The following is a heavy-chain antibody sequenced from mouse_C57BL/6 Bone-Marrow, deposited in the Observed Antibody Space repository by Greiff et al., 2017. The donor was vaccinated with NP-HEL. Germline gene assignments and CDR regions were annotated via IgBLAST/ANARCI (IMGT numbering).Heavy chain of an antibody. D-gene: IGHD3-2*02. CDR1: GYAFSSYW. CDR3: ARGQRRLRRGAWFAY. Sequence: QVQLKQSGAELVKPGASVKISCKASGYAFSSYWMNWVKQRPGKGLEWIGQIYPGDGDTNYNGKFKGKATLTADKSSSTAYMQLSSLTSEDSAVYFCARGQRRLRRGAWFAYWGQGTLVTVSA. J-gene: IGHJ3*01. V-gene: IGHV1-80*01. CDR2: IYPGDGDT.